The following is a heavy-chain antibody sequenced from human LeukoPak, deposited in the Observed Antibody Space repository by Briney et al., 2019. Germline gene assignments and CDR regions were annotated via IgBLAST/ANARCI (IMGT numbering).Heavy chain of an antibody. V-gene: IGHV4-38-2*02. Sequence: SETLSLTCTVSGYSISSGYYWGWIRQPPGKGLEWIGSIYHSGSTYYNPSLKSRVTISVDTSKNQFSLKLSSVTAADTAVYYCARAPRGGYFDYWGQGTLVTVSS. D-gene: IGHD3-16*01. CDR3: ARAPRGGYFDY. CDR1: GYSISSGYY. J-gene: IGHJ4*02. CDR2: IYHSGST.